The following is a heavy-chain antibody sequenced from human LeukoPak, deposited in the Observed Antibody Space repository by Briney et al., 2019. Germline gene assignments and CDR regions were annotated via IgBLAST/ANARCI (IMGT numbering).Heavy chain of an antibody. Sequence: SVTVSCKASGGTFSSYAISWVRQAPGQGLEWMGRIIPILGIANYAQKFQGRVTITADKSTSTAYMELSSLRSEDTAVYYCARGYTPFDYWGQGTLVTVSS. D-gene: IGHD6-13*01. V-gene: IGHV1-69*04. CDR2: IIPILGIA. J-gene: IGHJ4*02. CDR3: ARGYTPFDY. CDR1: GGTFSSYA.